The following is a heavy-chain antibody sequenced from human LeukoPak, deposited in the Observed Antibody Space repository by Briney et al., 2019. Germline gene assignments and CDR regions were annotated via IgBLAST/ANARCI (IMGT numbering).Heavy chain of an antibody. D-gene: IGHD3-10*01. CDR3: AKDLMRDIWFGES. J-gene: IGHJ5*02. CDR2: IYSGGNT. CDR1: GFTVSINS. V-gene: IGHV3-66*02. Sequence: GGSLRLSCTVSGFTVSINSMSWVRQAPGKGLEWVSFIYSGGNTHYADSVKGRFTISRDNSKNTLYLQMNSLRAEDTAVYYCAKDLMRDIWFGESWGQGTLVTVSS.